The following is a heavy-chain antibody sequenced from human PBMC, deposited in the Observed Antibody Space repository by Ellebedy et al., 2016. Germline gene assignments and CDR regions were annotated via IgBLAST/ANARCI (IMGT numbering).Heavy chain of an antibody. Sequence: GGSLRLXXAASGFTFSSYSMNWVRQAPGKGLEWVSYISSSSSTIYYADSVKGRFTISRDNAKNSLYLQMNSLRAEDTAVYYCARDEGLWDVWGQGTTVTVSS. V-gene: IGHV3-48*01. J-gene: IGHJ6*02. CDR2: ISSSSSTI. CDR1: GFTFSSYS. CDR3: ARDEGLWDV.